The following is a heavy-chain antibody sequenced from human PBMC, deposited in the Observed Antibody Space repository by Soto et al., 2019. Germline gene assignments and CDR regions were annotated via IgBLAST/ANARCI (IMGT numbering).Heavy chain of an antibody. D-gene: IGHD6-6*01. CDR3: AGYHSSYFVFGP. CDR1: GGSVNNGTYF. CDR2: IYYSGST. J-gene: IGHJ2*01. V-gene: IGHV4-61*01. Sequence: PSETLSLTCSVSGGSVNNGTYFWSWIRQPPGKGLEWISSIYYSGSTHYNPSLKSRVTISSDTSKNQFSLRLSSVTAADTAVYYCAGYHSSYFVFGPRGRGTRLTVSS.